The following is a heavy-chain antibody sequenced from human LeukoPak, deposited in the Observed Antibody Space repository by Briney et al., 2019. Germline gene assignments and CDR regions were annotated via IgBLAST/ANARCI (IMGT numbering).Heavy chain of an antibody. CDR3: AREEGGDILTGRYYMDV. V-gene: IGHV4-61*01. CDR2: IYYSGST. CDR1: GYSISSGYY. J-gene: IGHJ6*03. D-gene: IGHD3-9*01. Sequence: PSETLSLTCTVSGYSISSGYYWSWIRQPPGKGLEWIGYIYYSGSTNYNPSLKSRVTISVDTSKNQFSLKLSSVTAADTAVYYCAREEGGDILTGRYYMDVWGKGTTVTVSS.